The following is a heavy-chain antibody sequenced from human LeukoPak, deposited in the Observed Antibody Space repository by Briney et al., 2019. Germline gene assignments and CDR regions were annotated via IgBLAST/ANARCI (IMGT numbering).Heavy chain of an antibody. CDR2: ISGSGGST. CDR3: AKDRRTGYYDSSGYPFDY. D-gene: IGHD3-22*01. CDR1: GFTFSSYA. Sequence: GGSLRLSCAASGFTFSSYAMSWVRQAPGKGLGWVSAISGSGGSTYYADSVKGRFTISRDNSKNTLYLQMNSLRADDTAVYYCAKDRRTGYYDSSGYPFDYWGQGTLVTVSS. J-gene: IGHJ4*02. V-gene: IGHV3-23*01.